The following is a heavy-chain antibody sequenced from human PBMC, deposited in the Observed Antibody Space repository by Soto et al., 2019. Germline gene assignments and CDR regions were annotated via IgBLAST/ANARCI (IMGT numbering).Heavy chain of an antibody. Sequence: ASVKVSCKASGYTFTSYGITWVRQAPGQGLEYMGWISAYNGNPNYAQKLQGRVTMTADTSTNTAYMELRSLRSDDTAVYYCARYCSGGSCDSNTAFDIWGQGTMVTVSS. J-gene: IGHJ3*02. D-gene: IGHD2-15*01. CDR3: ARYCSGGSCDSNTAFDI. CDR2: ISAYNGNP. V-gene: IGHV1-18*01. CDR1: GYTFTSYG.